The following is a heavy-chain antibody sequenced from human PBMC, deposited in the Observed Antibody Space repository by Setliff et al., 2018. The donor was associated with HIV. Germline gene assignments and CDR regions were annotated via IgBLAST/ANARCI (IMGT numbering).Heavy chain of an antibody. D-gene: IGHD5-12*01. J-gene: IGHJ6*03. V-gene: IGHV5-51*01. CDR1: GYTFTNYW. CDR3: ARLLNGYNSYDYYYMDV. Sequence: PGESLKISCKGSGYTFTNYWIGWVRQMPGKGLEWMGIIYVGDSETRYSPSFQGPVTISADKSISTAYLQWSSLKASDSAMYYCARLLNGYNSYDYYYMDVWGKGTTVTVSS. CDR2: IYVGDSET.